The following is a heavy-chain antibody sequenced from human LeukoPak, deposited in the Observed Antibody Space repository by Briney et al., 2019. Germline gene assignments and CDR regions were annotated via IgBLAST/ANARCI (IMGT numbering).Heavy chain of an antibody. V-gene: IGHV3-23*01. CDR3: AKDVGKWESLHFFDY. CDR1: GFTLSTNT. D-gene: IGHD1-26*01. CDR2: ISGSGAGT. J-gene: IGHJ4*02. Sequence: GGSLRLSCLTSGFTLSTNTMSWARQAPGKGLEWISGISGSGAGTYYADSVKSRFTISRDDSRNTLYLQMNSLRGDDTAVYYCAKDVGKWESLHFFDYWGQGTLVTVSS.